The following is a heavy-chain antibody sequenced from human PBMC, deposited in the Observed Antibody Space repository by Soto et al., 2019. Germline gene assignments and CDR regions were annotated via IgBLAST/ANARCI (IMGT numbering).Heavy chain of an antibody. CDR1: GGTFSSYA. CDR2: IIPIFGTA. D-gene: IGHD6-13*01. Sequence: QVQLVQSGAEVKKPGSSVKVSCKASGGTFSSYAISWVRQAPGPGLEWMGGIIPIFGTANYAQKFQGRVTITADESTSTAYMELSSLRSEDTAVYYCARDPRTAAAGIGGVWFDPWGQGTLVTVSS. J-gene: IGHJ5*02. V-gene: IGHV1-69*01. CDR3: ARDPRTAAAGIGGVWFDP.